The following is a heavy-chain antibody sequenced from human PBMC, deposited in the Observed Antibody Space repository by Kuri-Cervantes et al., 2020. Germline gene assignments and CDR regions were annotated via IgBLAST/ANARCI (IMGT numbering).Heavy chain of an antibody. V-gene: IGHV1-8*01. D-gene: IGHD6-13*01. CDR2: MNPNSGNT. CDR3: ARQVSSWYWFDP. J-gene: IGHJ5*02. Sequence: ASVKVSCKVSGYTLTELSMHWVRQAPGKGLEWMGWMNPNSGNTGYAQKFQGRVTMTRNTSISTAYMELSGLRSEDTAVYYCARQVSSWYWFDPWGQGTLVTVSS. CDR1: GYTLTELS.